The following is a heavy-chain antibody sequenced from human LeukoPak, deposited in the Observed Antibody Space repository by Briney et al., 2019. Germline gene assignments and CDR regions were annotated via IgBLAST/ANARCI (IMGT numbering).Heavy chain of an antibody. D-gene: IGHD2-21*01. Sequence: PSETLSLTCNVFGVSISNYFWSWLRQPAGKGLEWIGRFYASGTTYYNPSLRSRVTLSMDTSKNHFSLKLTSVTAADTAVYYCARTQCGGGSCDTFDPWGQGTLVTVSS. V-gene: IGHV4-4*07. CDR2: FYASGTT. CDR1: GVSISNYF. J-gene: IGHJ5*02. CDR3: ARTQCGGGSCDTFDP.